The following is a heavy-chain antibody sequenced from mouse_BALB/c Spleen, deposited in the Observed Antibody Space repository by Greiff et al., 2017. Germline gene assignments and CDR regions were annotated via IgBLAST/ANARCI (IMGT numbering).Heavy chain of an antibody. CDR3: AREGLYYYAMDY. CDR1: GFTFSSYG. V-gene: IGHV5-6*01. J-gene: IGHJ4*01. Sequence: EVMLVESGGDLVKPGGSLKLSCAASGFTFSSYGMSWVRPTPDKRLEWVATISSGGSYTYYPDSVKGRFTISRDNAKNTLYLQMSSLKSEDTAMYYCAREGLYYYAMDYWGQGTSVTVSS. CDR2: ISSGGSYT. D-gene: IGHD2-12*01.